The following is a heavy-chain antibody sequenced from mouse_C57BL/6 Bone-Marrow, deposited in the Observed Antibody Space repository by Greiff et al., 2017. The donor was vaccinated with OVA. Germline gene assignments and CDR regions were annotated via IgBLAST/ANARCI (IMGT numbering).Heavy chain of an antibody. V-gene: IGHV5-9*01. CDR2: ISGGGGNT. CDR1: GFTFSSYT. D-gene: IGHD2-1*01. CDR3: ARLSFYSYYFDY. J-gene: IGHJ2*01. Sequence: DVKLVESGGGLVKPGGSLKLSCAASGFTFSSYTMSWVRQTPEKRLEWVATISGGGGNTYYPDSVKGRFTISRDNAKNTLYLQMSSLRSEDTALYYCARLSFYSYYFDYWGQGTTLTVSS.